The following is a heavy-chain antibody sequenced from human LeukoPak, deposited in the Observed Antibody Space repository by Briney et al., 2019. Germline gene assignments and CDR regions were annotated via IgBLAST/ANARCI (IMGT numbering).Heavy chain of an antibody. CDR2: IKQDGSEK. CDR3: ARDLDYDYVWGSPLY. J-gene: IGHJ4*02. Sequence: GGSLRLSCAASGFTFSSYWMSWVRQAPGKGLERVANIKQDGSEKYYVDSVKGRFTISRDNAKNSLNLQMNSLRAEDTAVYYCARDLDYDYVWGSPLYWGQGTLVTVSS. D-gene: IGHD3-16*01. CDR1: GFTFSSYW. V-gene: IGHV3-7*01.